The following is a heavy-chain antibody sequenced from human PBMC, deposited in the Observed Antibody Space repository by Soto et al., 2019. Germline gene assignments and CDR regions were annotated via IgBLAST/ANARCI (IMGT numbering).Heavy chain of an antibody. CDR3: ARGQPQGMDV. Sequence: KTSETLSLTCAVYGGSFSGYYWSWIRQPPGKGLEWIGEINHSGSTNYNPSLKSRVTISVDTSKNQFSLKLSSVTAADTAVYYCARGQPQGMDVWGQGTTVTVSS. CDR1: GGSFSGYY. V-gene: IGHV4-34*01. J-gene: IGHJ6*02. CDR2: INHSGST. D-gene: IGHD2-2*01.